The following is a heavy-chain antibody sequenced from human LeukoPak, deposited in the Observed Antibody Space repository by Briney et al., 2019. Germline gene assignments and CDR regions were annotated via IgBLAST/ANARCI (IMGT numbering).Heavy chain of an antibody. CDR3: ARVSAYYCDRSGCYYFDY. CDR2: IYYSGST. J-gene: IGHJ4*02. Sequence: SETLSLTCAVSAGSISTNAYYWGWVRKAPGKGLEWIGSIYYSGSTYYNPSLKSRVTISIDTSKNQFSLKLTSVTAADTAVYFCARVSAYYCDRSGCYYFDYWGQGTLVTVSS. V-gene: IGHV4-39*07. D-gene: IGHD3-22*01. CDR1: AGSISTNAYY.